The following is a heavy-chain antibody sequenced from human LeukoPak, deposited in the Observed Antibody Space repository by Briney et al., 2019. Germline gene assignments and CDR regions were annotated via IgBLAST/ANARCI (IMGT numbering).Heavy chain of an antibody. D-gene: IGHD3-10*01. Sequence: GGSLRLSCAASGFTVSSNYMSWVRQAPGKGLEWVSVIYSGGSTYYADSVKGRFTISRDNSKNTLYLQMNSLRAEDTPVYYCARDGSGNGNDAFDIWGQGTMVTVSS. V-gene: IGHV3-66*01. CDR3: ARDGSGNGNDAFDI. CDR1: GFTVSSNY. J-gene: IGHJ3*02. CDR2: IYSGGST.